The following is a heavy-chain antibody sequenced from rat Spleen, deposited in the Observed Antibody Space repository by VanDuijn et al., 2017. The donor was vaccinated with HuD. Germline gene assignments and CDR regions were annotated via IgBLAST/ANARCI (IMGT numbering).Heavy chain of an antibody. J-gene: IGHJ1*01. CDR1: GFIFSDHY. CDR3: ARHEWPYWYFDF. V-gene: IGHV5-29*01. Sequence: EVQLVESDGGLVQPGRSLKLSCVASGFIFSDHYVAWVRQAPTKGLEWVATINYDGRSTFYRDSVRARFTISRDNAKNTLYLQMDSVQSEDTATYYCARHEWPYWYFDFWGPGTMVTVSS. D-gene: IGHD1-1*01. CDR2: INYDGRST.